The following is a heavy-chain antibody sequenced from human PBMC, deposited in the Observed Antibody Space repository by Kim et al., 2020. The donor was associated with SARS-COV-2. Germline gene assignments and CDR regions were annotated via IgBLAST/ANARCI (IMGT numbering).Heavy chain of an antibody. D-gene: IGHD3-3*01. CDR1: GGSISSGGYY. CDR3: ARAQGRTIFGVVIIVNAFDI. Sequence: SETLSLTCTVSGGSISSGGYYWSWIRQHPGKGLEWIGYIYYSGSTYYNPSLKSRVTISVDTSKNQFSLKLSSVTAADTAAYYCARAQGRTIFGVVIIVNAFDIWGQETMVTVSS. V-gene: IGHV4-31*03. CDR2: IYYSGST. J-gene: IGHJ3*02.